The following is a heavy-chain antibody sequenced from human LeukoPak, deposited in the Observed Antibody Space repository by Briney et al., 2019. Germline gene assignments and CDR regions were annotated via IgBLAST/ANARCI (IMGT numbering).Heavy chain of an antibody. CDR2: MNPNSGNT. D-gene: IGHD3-3*01. CDR1: GYTFTSYD. V-gene: IGHV1-8*01. CDR3: AKNYDFWSGYYYSMDV. Sequence: ASVKVSCKASGYTFTSYDIHWVRQATGQGLEWMGWMNPNSGNTGYAQKFQGRVTMTRNTSMSTAYMELSSLRSEDTAVYYCAKNYDFWSGYYYSMDVWGQGTTVTVSS. J-gene: IGHJ6*02.